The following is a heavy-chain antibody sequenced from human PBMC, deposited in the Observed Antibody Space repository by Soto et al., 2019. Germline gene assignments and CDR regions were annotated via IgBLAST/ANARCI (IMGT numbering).Heavy chain of an antibody. J-gene: IGHJ6*02. CDR1: GFTFSSYG. V-gene: IGHV3-30*18. CDR2: ISYDGSNK. D-gene: IGHD3-9*01. CDR3: AKDAMLTGPSYYGMDV. Sequence: QVQLVESGGGVVQPGRSLRLSCAASGFTFSSYGMHWVRQAPGKGLEWVAVISYDGSNKYYADSVKGRFTISRDNSKNTLDLQMDSLRAEDTAVYYCAKDAMLTGPSYYGMDVWGQGTTVTVSS.